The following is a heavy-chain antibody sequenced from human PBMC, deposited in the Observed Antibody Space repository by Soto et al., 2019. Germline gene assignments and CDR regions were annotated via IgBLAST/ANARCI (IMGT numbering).Heavy chain of an antibody. J-gene: IGHJ5*02. V-gene: IGHV4-38-2*01. CDR1: GYSISSGYY. Sequence: QVQLQESGPGLVKPSETLSLTCAVSGYSISSGYYWGWIRQPPGKGLEWIGSIYHSGSTYYNPSLKSRVTISVDTSKNRFSLKLSSVTAADTAVYYCASQVVVRGVNIAPSWFDPWGQGTLVTVSS. D-gene: IGHD3-10*01. CDR3: ASQVVVRGVNIAPSWFDP. CDR2: IYHSGST.